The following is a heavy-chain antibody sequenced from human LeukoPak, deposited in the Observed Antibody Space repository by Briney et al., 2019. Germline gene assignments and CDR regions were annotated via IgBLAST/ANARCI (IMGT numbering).Heavy chain of an antibody. J-gene: IGHJ6*02. Sequence: QPGGSLRLSCVASGSTFSDYYMDWVRQAPGKGLEWVGRIKNKVNSYTTEYAASVKGRFTFSRDDSKNSLHLQMNSLKTEDTAVYYCAKGPQRAIFGPGFTDVWGQGTTVTASS. V-gene: IGHV3-72*01. CDR2: IKNKVNSYTT. CDR3: AKGPQRAIFGPGFTDV. D-gene: IGHD3-3*01. CDR1: GSTFSDYY.